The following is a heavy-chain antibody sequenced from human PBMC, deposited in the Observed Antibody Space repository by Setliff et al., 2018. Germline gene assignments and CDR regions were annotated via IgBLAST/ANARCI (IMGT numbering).Heavy chain of an antibody. D-gene: IGHD3-22*01. CDR2: IYFTGNT. Sequence: SETLSLTCTVSGGSVRTSSYSWGWIRQSPGKGLEWIGSIYFTGNTYYSPSLKSRVTISADTSKNQFSLKSTSLTATDTAIHYCARHGRFYDFTDYFPNWFDPWGQGTLVTVSS. CDR1: GGSVRTSSYS. J-gene: IGHJ5*02. CDR3: ARHGRFYDFTDYFPNWFDP. V-gene: IGHV4-39*01.